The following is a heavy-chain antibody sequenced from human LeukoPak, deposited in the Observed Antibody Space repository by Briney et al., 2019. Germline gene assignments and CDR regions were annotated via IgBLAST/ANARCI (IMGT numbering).Heavy chain of an antibody. V-gene: IGHV3-23*01. CDR1: GFTFSSRDW. CDR3: AKSWGLRYFDWLPSDY. D-gene: IGHD3-9*01. J-gene: IGHJ4*02. CDR2: ISWNSGSI. Sequence: GGSLRLSCVASGFTFSSRDWMTWVRQAPGKGLEWVSGISWNSGSIGYADSVKGRFTISRDNSKNTLYLQMNSLRAEDTAVYYCAKSWGLRYFDWLPSDYWGQGTLVTVSS.